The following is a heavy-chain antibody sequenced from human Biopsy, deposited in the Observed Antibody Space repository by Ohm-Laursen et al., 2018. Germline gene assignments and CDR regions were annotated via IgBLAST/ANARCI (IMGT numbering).Heavy chain of an antibody. Sequence: GSLRLSCSASGFTFSSYEMNWVRQAPGKGLERVSYISSSGSTIHYAASVKGRFTISRDNAKNSLYLQMNSLRAEDTAVYYCARDYPSYSSVWYREPIIHCWGQGTVVTVSS. V-gene: IGHV3-48*03. D-gene: IGHD6-19*01. J-gene: IGHJ4*02. CDR3: ARDYPSYSSVWYREPIIHC. CDR2: ISSSGSTI. CDR1: GFTFSSYE.